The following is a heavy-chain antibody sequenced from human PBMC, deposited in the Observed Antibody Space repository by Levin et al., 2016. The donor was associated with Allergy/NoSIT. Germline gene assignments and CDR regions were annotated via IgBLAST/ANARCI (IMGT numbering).Heavy chain of an antibody. CDR3: ARESLIAARRGDGMDV. J-gene: IGHJ6*02. V-gene: IGHV3-21*01. D-gene: IGHD6-6*01. CDR2: ISSSSSYI. Sequence: WIRQPPGKGLEWVSSISSSSSYIYYADSVKGRFTISRDNAKNSLYLQMNSLRAEDTAVYYCARESLIAARRGDGMDVWGQGTTVTVSS.